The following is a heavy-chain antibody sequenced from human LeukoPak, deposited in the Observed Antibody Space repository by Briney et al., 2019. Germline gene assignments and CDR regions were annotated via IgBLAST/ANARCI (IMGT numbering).Heavy chain of an antibody. Sequence: SETLSLTCSVSGGSLISDDSYWSWIRHPPGKGLEWIGYIYYSGSTYYNPSLESRVTISIDTSKNHFSLRLSSVTAADTAVYYCARQLSNYGDYAGAFDSWGQGTLVTVSS. CDR2: IYYSGST. J-gene: IGHJ4*02. CDR1: GGSLISDDSY. D-gene: IGHD4-17*01. CDR3: ARQLSNYGDYAGAFDS. V-gene: IGHV4-30-4*01.